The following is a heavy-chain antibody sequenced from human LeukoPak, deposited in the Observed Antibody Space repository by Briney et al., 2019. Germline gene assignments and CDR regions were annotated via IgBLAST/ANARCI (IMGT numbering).Heavy chain of an antibody. CDR2: INHSGST. V-gene: IGHV4-39*07. D-gene: IGHD3-10*01. Sequence: PSETLSLTCTVSGGSISTSNYYWGWIRQPPGKGLEWIGEINHSGSTNYNPSLKSRVTISVDTSKNQFSLKLSSVTAADAAVYYCARDLITMVRGVTPDAFDIWGQGTMVTVSS. CDR3: ARDLITMVRGVTPDAFDI. CDR1: GGSISTSNYY. J-gene: IGHJ3*02.